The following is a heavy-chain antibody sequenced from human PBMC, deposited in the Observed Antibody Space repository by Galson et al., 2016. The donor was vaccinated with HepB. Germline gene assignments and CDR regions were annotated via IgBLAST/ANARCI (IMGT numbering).Heavy chain of an antibody. V-gene: IGHV3-48*02. CDR2: ISTTSSAI. D-gene: IGHD1-26*01. CDR3: ARFSGRYNGDFDY. CDR1: GFTFSGYK. J-gene: IGHJ4*02. Sequence: SLRLSCAASGFTFSGYKMNWVRQAPGKALEWVSYISTTSSAIYYADSVKGRFSISRDNAESSLYLQMNSLRDEDTAVYYCARFSGRYNGDFDYWGQGTLVTVSS.